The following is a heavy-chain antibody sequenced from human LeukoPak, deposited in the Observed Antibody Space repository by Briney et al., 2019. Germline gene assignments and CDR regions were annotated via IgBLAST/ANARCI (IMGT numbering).Heavy chain of an antibody. CDR2: IHRAGRT. CDR3: GKTDIYFNPIDY. V-gene: IGHV4-4*02. J-gene: IGHJ4*02. Sequence: SETPSLTCAVSGVSISSSEWWIWVRQPPGQGLEWIGEIHRAGRTRYNPSLKSRVTISMDYSKNQFSLKLTSVTAADTAIYYCGKTDIYFNPIDYWGPGSLVTVPS. CDR1: GVSISSSEW. D-gene: IGHD3-9*01.